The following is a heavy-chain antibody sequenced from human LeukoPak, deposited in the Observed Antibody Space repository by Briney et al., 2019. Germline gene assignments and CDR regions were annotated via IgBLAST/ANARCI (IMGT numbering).Heavy chain of an antibody. CDR3: VKEVANHGFWSGHGY. V-gene: IGHV3-23*01. CDR1: GFAFSTYS. CDR2: ISNSGGRT. D-gene: IGHD3-3*01. J-gene: IGHJ4*02. Sequence: GGSLRLSCAASGFAFSTYSMSWLRQAPGKGLEWVSVISNSGGRTYYADPVKGRFTISRDNSKNTLYLQMNSLRAEDTAVYYCVKEVANHGFWSGHGYWGQGTLVTVSS.